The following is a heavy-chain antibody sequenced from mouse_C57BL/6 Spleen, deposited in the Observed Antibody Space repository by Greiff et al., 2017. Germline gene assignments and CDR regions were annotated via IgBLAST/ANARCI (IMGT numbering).Heavy chain of an antibody. Sequence: VQLKESGPELVKPGASVKIPCKASGYTFTDYNMDWVKQSHGKSLEWIGDINPNNGGTIYNQKFKGKATLTVDKSSSTAYMELRSLTSEDTAVYYCARNFYYYGSSRERDAMDYWGQGTSVTVSS. CDR2: INPNNGGT. D-gene: IGHD1-1*01. J-gene: IGHJ4*01. CDR3: ARNFYYYGSSRERDAMDY. V-gene: IGHV1-18*01. CDR1: GYTFTDYN.